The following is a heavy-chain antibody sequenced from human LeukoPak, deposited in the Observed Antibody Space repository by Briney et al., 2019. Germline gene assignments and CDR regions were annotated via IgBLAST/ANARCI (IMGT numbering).Heavy chain of an antibody. J-gene: IGHJ6*03. V-gene: IGHV3-48*03. CDR1: GFTFSSYE. D-gene: IGHD1-26*01. Sequence: GGSLRLSCAASGFTFSSYEMNWVRQAPGKGLEWVSYISSSSSTIYYADSVKGRFTISRDNAKNSLYLQMNSLRAEDTALYYCAKDLIKVGPTRFRNYYYYMDVWGKGTTVTVSS. CDR3: AKDLIKVGPTRFRNYYYYMDV. CDR2: ISSSSSTI.